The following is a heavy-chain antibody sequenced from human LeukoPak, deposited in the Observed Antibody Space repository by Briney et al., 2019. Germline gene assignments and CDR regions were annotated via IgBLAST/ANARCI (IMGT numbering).Heavy chain of an antibody. CDR1: GGSISNYY. D-gene: IGHD3-22*01. J-gene: IGHJ4*02. CDR2: IYYSGSS. V-gene: IGHV4-59*08. CDR3: ARGFYDSSGHWQFDY. Sequence: KSSETLSLTCTVSGGSISNYYCSWLRQSPGKGLEWIGYIYYSGSSNYNPSLESRVTISVDTSKNQFSLQLRSVTAADTAVYYCARGFYDSSGHWQFDYWGQGALVTVSS.